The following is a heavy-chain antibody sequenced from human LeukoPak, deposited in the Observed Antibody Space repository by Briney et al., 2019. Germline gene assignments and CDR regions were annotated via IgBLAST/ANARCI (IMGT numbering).Heavy chain of an antibody. CDR2: IYYSGST. CDR1: GGSISSNSYY. V-gene: IGHV4-39*01. J-gene: IGHJ4*02. D-gene: IGHD6-19*01. CDR3: ARHYGPPYSSGWGGYFDY. Sequence: SETLSLTCTVSGGSISSNSYYWGSIRQPPGKGLEWIGSIYYSGSTYYNPSLKSRVTISVDTSKNQFSLKLSSVTAADTAVYYCARHYGPPYSSGWGGYFDYWGQGTLVTVSS.